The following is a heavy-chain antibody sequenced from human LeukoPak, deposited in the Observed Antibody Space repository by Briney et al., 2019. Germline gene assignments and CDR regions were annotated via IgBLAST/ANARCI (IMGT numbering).Heavy chain of an antibody. CDR2: INHSGST. Sequence: SETLSLTCAVYGGSFSGYYWSWIRQPPGKGLEWIGEINHSGSTNYNPSLKSRVTISVDTSKNQFSLKLSSVTAADTAVYYCARGPLGGYWGQGTLVTASS. CDR3: ARGPLGGY. J-gene: IGHJ4*02. D-gene: IGHD3-10*01. V-gene: IGHV4-34*01. CDR1: GGSFSGYY.